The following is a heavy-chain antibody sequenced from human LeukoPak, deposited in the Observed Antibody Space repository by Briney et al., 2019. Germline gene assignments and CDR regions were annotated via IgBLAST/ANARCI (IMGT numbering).Heavy chain of an antibody. V-gene: IGHV4-34*01. J-gene: IGHJ4*02. CDR1: GGSFSGYY. CDR2: INHSGST. CDR3: VGFPVVVTEGDY. Sequence: SETLSLTCAVYGGSFSGYYWSWIRQPPGKGLEWLGEINHSGSTNYNPSLKSRVTISVDTSKNQFSLKLSSVTAAGTAVYYCVGFPVVVTEGDYWGQGTLVTVSS. D-gene: IGHD3-22*01.